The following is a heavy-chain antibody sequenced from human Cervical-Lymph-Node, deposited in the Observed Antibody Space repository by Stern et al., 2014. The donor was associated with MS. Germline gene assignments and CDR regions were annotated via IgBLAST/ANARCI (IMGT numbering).Heavy chain of an antibody. CDR1: GYTFTRYS. J-gene: IGHJ4*02. CDR3: EVVGTESFDS. V-gene: IGHV7-4-1*02. CDR2: INTQTGDS. Sequence: QVQLVQSGSELKKPGASAKVSCKASGYTFTRYSMIWVRQAPGQGLEWMGWINTQTGDSAYAQGFTGRFVFSLDTSVSTSFLQISSLKAEDTAVYYCEVVGTESFDSWGQGTLVTVSS. D-gene: IGHD6-13*01.